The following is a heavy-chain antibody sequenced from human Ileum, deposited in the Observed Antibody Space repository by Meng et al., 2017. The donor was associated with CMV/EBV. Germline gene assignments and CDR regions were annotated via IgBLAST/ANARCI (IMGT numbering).Heavy chain of an antibody. CDR3: ARIVLYCTSTSCPRGGFDI. J-gene: IGHJ3*02. V-gene: IGHV3-20*04. CDR2: INWNGGST. CDR1: GFTFDDYG. Sequence: GESLKISCAASGFTFDDYGMSWVRQAPGKGLEWVSGINWNGGSTGYAASVKGRFTISRDNAKNSLYLQMNSLRAEDTAFYYCARIVLYCTSTSCPRGGFDIWGQGKMVTVSS. D-gene: IGHD2-2*01.